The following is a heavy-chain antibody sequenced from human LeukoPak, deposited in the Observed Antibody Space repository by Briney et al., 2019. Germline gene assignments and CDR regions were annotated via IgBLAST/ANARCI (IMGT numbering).Heavy chain of an antibody. CDR2: IYYSGNT. Sequence: SETLSLTCTVSGGSISSSSYYWGWIRQPPGEGLEWIGSIYYSGNTYYNPSLKSRVTISVDTSKNQFSLKLSSVTAADTAVYYCARHLYYYDSSGYYDSDYWGQGTLVTVSS. D-gene: IGHD3-22*01. CDR1: GGSISSSSYY. V-gene: IGHV4-39*01. J-gene: IGHJ4*02. CDR3: ARHLYYYDSSGYYDSDY.